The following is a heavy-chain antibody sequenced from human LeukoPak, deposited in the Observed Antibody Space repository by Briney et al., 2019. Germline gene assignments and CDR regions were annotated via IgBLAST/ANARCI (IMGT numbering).Heavy chain of an antibody. CDR1: GGTFSSYA. V-gene: IGHV1-69*04. D-gene: IGHD2-21*02. Sequence: SVKISCKASGGTFSSYAISWVRQAPGQGLEWMGRIIPILGIANYAQKFQGRVTITADKSTSTAYMELSSLRSEDTAVYYCATNPTYCGGDCYEFLDYWGQGTLVTVSS. CDR2: IIPILGIA. CDR3: ATNPTYCGGDCYEFLDY. J-gene: IGHJ4*02.